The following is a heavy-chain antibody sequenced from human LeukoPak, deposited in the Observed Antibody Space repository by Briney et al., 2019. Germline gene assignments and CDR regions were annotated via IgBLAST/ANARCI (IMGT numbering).Heavy chain of an antibody. CDR3: ARDRMAGTHDL. V-gene: IGHV3-7*01. CDR2: IKQDGSEK. J-gene: IGHJ4*02. CDR1: GFTFSSYW. Sequence: PGGSLRLSCAASGFTFSSYWMSWVRQAPGKGLEWVANIKQDGSEKYYVDSMKGRFTISRDNAKNSLYLQMNSLRAEDTAVYYCARDRMAGTHDLWGQGTLVTVSS. D-gene: IGHD1-1*01.